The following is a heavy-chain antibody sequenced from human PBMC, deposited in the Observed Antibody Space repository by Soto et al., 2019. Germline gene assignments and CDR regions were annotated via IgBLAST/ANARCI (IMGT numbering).Heavy chain of an antibody. V-gene: IGHV1-69*01. D-gene: IGHD5-12*01. CDR1: GGTFSSYA. J-gene: IGHJ6*02. CDR3: ARARVRVATISYYYYGMDV. CDR2: IIPISGTA. Sequence: QVQLVQSGAEVKKPGSSVKVSCKASGGTFSSYAISWVRQAPGQGLEWMGGIIPISGTANYAQKFQGRVTITADESTSTAYMELSSLRSEDTAVYYCARARVRVATISYYYYGMDVWGQGTTVTVSS.